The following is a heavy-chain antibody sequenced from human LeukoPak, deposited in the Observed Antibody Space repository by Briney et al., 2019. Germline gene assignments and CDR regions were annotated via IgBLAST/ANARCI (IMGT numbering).Heavy chain of an antibody. Sequence: PGGSLRLSCAASGFTFSSYSMNWVRQAPGKGLEWVSYISSSSTIYYADSVKGRFTISRDNAKNSLYLQMNSLRAEDTAVYYCAREEYYYDSSGYYLPYYFDYWDQGTLVTVSS. CDR1: GFTFSSYS. J-gene: IGHJ4*02. CDR2: ISSSSTI. V-gene: IGHV3-48*01. CDR3: AREEYYYDSSGYYLPYYFDY. D-gene: IGHD3-22*01.